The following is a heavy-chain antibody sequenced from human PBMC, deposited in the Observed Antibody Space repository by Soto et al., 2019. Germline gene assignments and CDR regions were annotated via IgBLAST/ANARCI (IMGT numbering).Heavy chain of an antibody. CDR2: INAGNGNT. V-gene: IGHV1-3*01. Sequence: QVQLVQSGAEVKKPGASVKVSCKASGYTFTSYAMHWVRQAPGQRLEWMGWINAGNGNTKYSQKFQGRVTITRDTSASTAYMELSSRRSEDTAVYYCARDIWFREQPGGAGMHWGQGTLVTVSS. CDR1: GYTFTSYA. D-gene: IGHD3-10*01. J-gene: IGHJ4*02. CDR3: ARDIWFREQPGGAGMH.